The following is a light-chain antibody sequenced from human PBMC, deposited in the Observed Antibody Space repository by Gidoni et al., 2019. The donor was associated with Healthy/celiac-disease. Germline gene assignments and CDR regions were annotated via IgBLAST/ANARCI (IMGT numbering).Light chain of an antibody. Sequence: QSPLTQPASVSGSPGQSIPISCTGTSSDVGGYNYVSWYQQHPGKAPKLMIYDVSNRPSGVSNRFSGSKSGNTASLTISGLQAEDEADYYCSSYTSSSTPLVVFGGGTKLTVL. CDR1: SSDVGGYNY. CDR2: DVS. CDR3: SSYTSSSTPLVV. J-gene: IGLJ2*01. V-gene: IGLV2-14*01.